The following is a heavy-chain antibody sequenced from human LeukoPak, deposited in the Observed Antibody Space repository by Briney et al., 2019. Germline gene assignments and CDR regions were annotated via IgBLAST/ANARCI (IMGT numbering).Heavy chain of an antibody. Sequence: PSETLSLTCTVSGGSISSYYWSWIRQPPGKGLEWIGYIYYSGSTNYNPSLKSRVTISVDTSKNQFSLKLSSVTAADTAVYYCARGAPYYDILTGYYPRGYFDYWGQGTLVTVSS. J-gene: IGHJ4*02. V-gene: IGHV4-59*08. CDR2: IYYSGST. CDR1: GGSISSYY. D-gene: IGHD3-9*01. CDR3: ARGAPYYDILTGYYPRGYFDY.